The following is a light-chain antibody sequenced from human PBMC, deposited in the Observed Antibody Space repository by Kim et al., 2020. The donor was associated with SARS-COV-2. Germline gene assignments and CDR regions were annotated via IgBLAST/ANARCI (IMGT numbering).Light chain of an antibody. CDR3: QQYDNFLT. Sequence: EIVMTQSPATLSVSPGERATLSCRASQSVSTNLAWYRQKPGQAPRLLIYGASTRATGIPARFSGSGSGTEFTLTISSLQSEDFAVYYCQQYDNFLTFGGGTKVEIK. J-gene: IGKJ4*01. V-gene: IGKV3-15*01. CDR2: GAS. CDR1: QSVSTN.